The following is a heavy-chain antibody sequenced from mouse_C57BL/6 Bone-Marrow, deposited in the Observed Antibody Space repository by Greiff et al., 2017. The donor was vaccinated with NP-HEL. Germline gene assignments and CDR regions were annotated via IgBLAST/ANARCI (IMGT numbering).Heavy chain of an antibody. CDR2: ISDGGSYT. D-gene: IGHD2-3*01. J-gene: IGHJ2*01. CDR1: GFTFSSYA. V-gene: IGHV5-4*01. Sequence: DVKLVESGGGLVKPGGSLKLSCAASGFTFSSYAMSWVRQTPEKGLEWVGTISDGGSYTYYPDNVKGRSTISRDKANNNLYLQLSHLKSEDTAMYYCARDRETIYDGYCAYFDYWGQGTTLTVSS. CDR3: ARDRETIYDGYCAYFDY.